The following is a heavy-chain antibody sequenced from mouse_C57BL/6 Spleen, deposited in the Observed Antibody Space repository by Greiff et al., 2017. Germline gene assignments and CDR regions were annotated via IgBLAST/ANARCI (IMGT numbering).Heavy chain of an antibody. CDR2: INSDGGST. V-gene: IGHV5-2*01. Sequence: EVLLVESGGGLVQPGESLKLSCESNEYEFPSHDMSWVRKTPEKRLELVAAINSDGGSTYYPDTMERRFIISRDNTKKTLYLQMSSLRCEDTALYYCAREEKSTMITSFAYWGQGTLVTVSA. J-gene: IGHJ3*01. CDR1: EYEFPSHD. CDR3: AREEKSTMITSFAY. D-gene: IGHD2-4*01.